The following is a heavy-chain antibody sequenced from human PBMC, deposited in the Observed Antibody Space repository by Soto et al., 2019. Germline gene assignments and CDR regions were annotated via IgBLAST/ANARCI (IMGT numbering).Heavy chain of an antibody. J-gene: IGHJ6*04. V-gene: IGHV1-69*13. CDR1: GGTFSSYA. D-gene: IGHD2-8*01. CDR2: IIPIFGTA. CDR3: ARDYCTNGVCYDHTYYYYCYGMDV. Sequence: GASVKVSCKASGGTFSSYAISWVRQAPGQGLEWMGGIIPIFGTANYAQKFQGRVTITADESTSTAYMELSSLRSEDTAVYYCARDYCTNGVCYDHTYYYYCYGMDVWGEGTTVTVSS.